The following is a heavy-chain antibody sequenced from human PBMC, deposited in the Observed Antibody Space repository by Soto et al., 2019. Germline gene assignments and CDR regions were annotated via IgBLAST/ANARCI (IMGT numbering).Heavy chain of an antibody. V-gene: IGHV4-39*01. D-gene: IGHD6-13*01. CDR3: ARRERAAGTDWWFDP. J-gene: IGHJ5*02. CDR2: IYYSGST. Sequence: QLQLQESGPGLVKPSETLSLTCTVSGGSISSSSFHWGWIRQPPGKGLEWIGSIYYSGSTYYSPSLKSRVTISVATSKNQFPLKLSSVTAADTAVYYCARRERAAGTDWWFDPWGQGTLVTVSS. CDR1: GGSISSSSFH.